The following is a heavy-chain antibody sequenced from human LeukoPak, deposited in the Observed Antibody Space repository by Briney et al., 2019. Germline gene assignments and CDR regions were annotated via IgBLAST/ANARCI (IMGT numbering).Heavy chain of an antibody. CDR2: IIPIFGTA. J-gene: IGHJ4*02. CDR3: AGGYCSGGSCYYFDY. D-gene: IGHD2-15*01. Sequence: AVKVSCKASGGTFSSYAISWVRQAPGQGLEWVGGIIPIFGTANYAQKFQGRVTITADESTSTAYMELSSLRSEDTAVYYCAGGYCSGGSCYYFDYWGQGTLVTVSS. V-gene: IGHV1-69*13. CDR1: GGTFSSYA.